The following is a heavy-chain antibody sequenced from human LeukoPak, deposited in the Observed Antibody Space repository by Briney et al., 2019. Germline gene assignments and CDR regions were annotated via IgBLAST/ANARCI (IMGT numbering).Heavy chain of an antibody. CDR2: IGTAGDT. D-gene: IGHD3-10*01. Sequence: GGSLRLSCAASGITFSGYDMHWVRQGTGKGLEGVSGIGTAGDTYYAGSVKGRFTISREDAKNSLYLQMNSLRAGDTAVYYCARGIGNYYDSGASDCWGQGTRVTVSP. J-gene: IGHJ4*02. CDR1: GITFSGYD. V-gene: IGHV3-13*04. CDR3: ARGIGNYYDSGASDC.